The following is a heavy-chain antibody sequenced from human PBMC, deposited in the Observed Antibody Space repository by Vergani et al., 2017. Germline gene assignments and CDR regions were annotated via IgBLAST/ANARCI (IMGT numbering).Heavy chain of an antibody. V-gene: IGHV3-23*01. D-gene: IGHD2/OR15-2a*01. J-gene: IGHJ4*02. CDR3: AREERSNTSPFVGD. Sequence: EVHLLESGGGQVEAGGSLRLSCVASGFTFSNSAMSWVRQTSGKGLEWVSAISGHGDRTYYADSVKGRCTISRDNSKNTVYLQMNSLKAEDRATYYCAREERSNTSPFVGDWGQGTLVTV. CDR2: ISGHGDRT. CDR1: GFTFSNSA.